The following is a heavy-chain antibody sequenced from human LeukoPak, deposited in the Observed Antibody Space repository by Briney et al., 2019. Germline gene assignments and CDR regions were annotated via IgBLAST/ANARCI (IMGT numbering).Heavy chain of an antibody. V-gene: IGHV3-23*01. Sequence: GGSLRLSCAASGFTFSSYAMSWVRQAPGKGLEWVSAISGSGGSTYYADSVKGRFTISRDNSKNTLYLQMNSLRAEDTAVYYCAKDPSLGFGESYNWFDSWGQGTLVTVSS. CDR1: GFTFSSYA. D-gene: IGHD3-10*01. J-gene: IGHJ5*01. CDR2: ISGSGGST. CDR3: AKDPSLGFGESYNWFDS.